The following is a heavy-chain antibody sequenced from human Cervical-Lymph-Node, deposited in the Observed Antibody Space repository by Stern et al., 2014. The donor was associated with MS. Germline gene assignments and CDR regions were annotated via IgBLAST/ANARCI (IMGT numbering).Heavy chain of an antibody. CDR2: IYPADSDT. J-gene: IGHJ3*01. CDR3: VRRRDSAGYDTFDL. CDR1: GYTFSNFW. D-gene: IGHD3-22*01. Sequence: VQLLQSGAEVKKPGESLKISCRTSGYTFSNFWIGWVRQMPGKGLEWMGVIYPADSDTTYSTSFQGQVTISADESISTAYLQWRSLKASDTAMYYCVRRRDSAGYDTFDLWGQGTMLIVSS. V-gene: IGHV5-51*01.